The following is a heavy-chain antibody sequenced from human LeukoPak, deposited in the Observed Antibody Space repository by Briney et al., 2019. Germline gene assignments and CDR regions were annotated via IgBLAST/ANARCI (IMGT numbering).Heavy chain of an antibody. CDR3: ARARVNYYYYYMDV. Sequence: SETLSLTCTVSGGSISSSSYYWGWIRLPPGKGLEWIGSIYYSGSTYYNPSLKSRVTISVDTSKNQFSLKLSSVTAADTAVYYCARARVNYYYYYMDVWGKGTTVTVSS. CDR2: IYYSGST. V-gene: IGHV4-39*01. D-gene: IGHD3-10*01. J-gene: IGHJ6*03. CDR1: GGSISSSSYY.